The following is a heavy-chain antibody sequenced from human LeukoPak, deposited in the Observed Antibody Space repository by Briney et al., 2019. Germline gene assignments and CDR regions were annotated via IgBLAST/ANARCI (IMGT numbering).Heavy chain of an antibody. D-gene: IGHD2-2*01. Sequence: ASVKVSCKASGYTFTSYYMHWVRQPPGRGLEGMGIINPSGGSTSYPQKFQGRVTMTRDTSISTAYMELSRLRSDDTAVYYCARESRGDIVVVPAAPDRTILGGLDYWGQGTLVTVSA. J-gene: IGHJ4*02. CDR2: INPSGGST. V-gene: IGHV1-46*01. CDR3: ARESRGDIVVVPAAPDRTILGGLDY. CDR1: GYTFTSYY.